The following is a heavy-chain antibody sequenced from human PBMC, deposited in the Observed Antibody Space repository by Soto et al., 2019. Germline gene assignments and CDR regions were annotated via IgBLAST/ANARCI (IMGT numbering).Heavy chain of an antibody. D-gene: IGHD6-6*01. CDR1: GFTFSSYS. Sequence: GGSLRLSCAASGFTFSSYSMNWVRQAPGKGLEWVSSISSSSSYIYYADSVKGRFTISRDKAKNSLYLQMNSLRAEDTAVYYCAREGVASSSSSSYYYYMDVWGKGTTVTVSS. V-gene: IGHV3-21*01. CDR3: AREGVASSSSSSYYYYMDV. CDR2: ISSSSSYI. J-gene: IGHJ6*03.